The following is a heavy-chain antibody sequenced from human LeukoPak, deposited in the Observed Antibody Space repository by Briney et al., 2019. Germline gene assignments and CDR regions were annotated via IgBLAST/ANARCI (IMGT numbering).Heavy chain of an antibody. J-gene: IGHJ4*02. CDR1: AFTFSNYA. V-gene: IGHV3-23*01. CDR2: ISGSGGST. Sequence: GGSLRLSCAASAFTFSNYAMSWVRQAPGKGLEWVSGISGSGGSTYYADSVKGRFTISRDNSKNTLYLQMNSLRAEDTAVYYCAKDMRFYETSGVIDYWGQGTLVSVSS. D-gene: IGHD3-22*01. CDR3: AKDMRFYETSGVIDY.